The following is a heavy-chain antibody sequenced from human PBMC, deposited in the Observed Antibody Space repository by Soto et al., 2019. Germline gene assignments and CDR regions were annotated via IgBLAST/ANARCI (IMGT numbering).Heavy chain of an antibody. D-gene: IGHD3-3*01. V-gene: IGHV3-48*02. CDR1: GFSFSSHS. J-gene: IGHJ6*02. CDR2: ISSSSSTI. Sequence: GGSLRLSCAASGFSFSSHSMKWVRQAPGKGLEWVSYISSSSSTIYYADSVKGRFTISRDNAKNSLYLQMNSLRDEDTAVYYCARYPWQLANDFWSGYYIGMDVWGQGTTVTVSS. CDR3: ARYPWQLANDFWSGYYIGMDV.